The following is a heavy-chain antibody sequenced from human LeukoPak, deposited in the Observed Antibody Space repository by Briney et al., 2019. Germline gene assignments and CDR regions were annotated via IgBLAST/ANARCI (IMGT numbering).Heavy chain of an antibody. CDR3: ARHFPLGDQLDY. CDR1: GGSISSYY. V-gene: IGHV4-59*08. D-gene: IGHD4-17*01. CDR2: IYYTGRT. J-gene: IGHJ4*02. Sequence: SETLSLTCTVSGGSISSYYWSWIRQPPGKGLEWIGYIYYTGRTSYNPSLKSRVTITVDTSKNQFSLKLSSVTAADTAVYYCARHFPLGDQLDYWGQGTPVTVSS.